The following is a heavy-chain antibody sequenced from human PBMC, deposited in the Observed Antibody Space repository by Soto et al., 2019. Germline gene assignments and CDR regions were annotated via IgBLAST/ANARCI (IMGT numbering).Heavy chain of an antibody. V-gene: IGHV1-18*01. CDR3: ARGKVVAGTTYWSFDL. Sequence: ASVKVSCKASGYTFTSYGISWVRQAPGQGLEWMGWISAYNGNTNYAKKLQGRVTMTSYTSTSTGYMELRSLRSDDTAVYYCARGKVVAGTTYWSFDLWGRGTLVTVSS. D-gene: IGHD1-7*01. CDR2: ISAYNGNT. CDR1: GYTFTSYG. J-gene: IGHJ2*01.